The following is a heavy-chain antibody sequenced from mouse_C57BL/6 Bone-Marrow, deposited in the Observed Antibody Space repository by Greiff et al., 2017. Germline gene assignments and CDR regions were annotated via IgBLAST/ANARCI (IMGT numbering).Heavy chain of an antibody. D-gene: IGHD2-12*01. CDR1: GYTFTSYW. Sequence: QVQLQQPGAELVKPGASVKMSCKASGYTFTSYWITWVKQRPGQGLEWIGDIYPGSGSTNYNEKFKSKATLTVDKSSSTAYMQLSSLTSEDSAVYYCASYSVNAMDYWGQGTSVTVSS. CDR3: ASYSVNAMDY. V-gene: IGHV1-55*01. J-gene: IGHJ4*01. CDR2: IYPGSGST.